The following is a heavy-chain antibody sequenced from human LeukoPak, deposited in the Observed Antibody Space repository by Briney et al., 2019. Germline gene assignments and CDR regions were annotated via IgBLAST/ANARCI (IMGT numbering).Heavy chain of an antibody. CDR2: ISYDGSNK. CDR3: AKGGGYEAQYYYYYLDV. CDR1: GFTFSSYG. D-gene: IGHD5-12*01. V-gene: IGHV3-30*18. J-gene: IGHJ6*03. Sequence: PGGSLRLSCAASGFTFSSYGMHWVRQAPGKGLEWVAVISYDGSNKYYADSVKGRFTTSRDNSKNTLYLQMNSLRAEDTAVYYCAKGGGYEAQYYYYYLDVWGKGTTVTISS.